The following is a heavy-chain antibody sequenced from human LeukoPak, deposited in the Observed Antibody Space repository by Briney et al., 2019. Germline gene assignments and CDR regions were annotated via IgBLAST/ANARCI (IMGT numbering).Heavy chain of an antibody. V-gene: IGHV3-30*18. CDR1: GFTFSSYW. Sequence: PGGSLRLSCAASGFTFSSYWMHWVRQAPGKGLEWVAVISYDGSNKYYADSVKGRFTISRDNSKNTLYLQMNSLRAEDTAVYYCAKDPGYCSSTSCYIGGFIDYWGQGTLVTVSS. D-gene: IGHD2-2*02. CDR3: AKDPGYCSSTSCYIGGFIDY. CDR2: ISYDGSNK. J-gene: IGHJ4*02.